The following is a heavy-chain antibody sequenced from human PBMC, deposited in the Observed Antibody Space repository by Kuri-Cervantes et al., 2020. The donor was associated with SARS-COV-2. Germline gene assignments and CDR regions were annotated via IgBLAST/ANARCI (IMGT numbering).Heavy chain of an antibody. CDR2: ISYDGSNK. Sequence: GESLKISCAASGFTFSSYAMHWVRQAPGKGLEWVAVISYDGSNKYYADSVKGRFTVSRDNSKNTLYLQMNNLRAEDTAVYYCARDHYYDSSGYSPPNYYYYGMDVWGQGTTVTVSS. CDR3: ARDHYYDSSGYSPPNYYYYGMDV. D-gene: IGHD3-22*01. CDR1: GFTFSSYA. V-gene: IGHV3-30-3*01. J-gene: IGHJ6*02.